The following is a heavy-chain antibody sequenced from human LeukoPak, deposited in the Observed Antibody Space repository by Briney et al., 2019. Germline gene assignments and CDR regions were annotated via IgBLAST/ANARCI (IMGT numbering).Heavy chain of an antibody. Sequence: SETLSLTCTVSGDSISDYYLSWMRQPAGKGLEWIGRIYTSGTTNHNPSLKSRVTMSVDTSKNQFSLKMSSVTAADTAVYYCARVLSSGYYNWFDPWGQGTLVTVS. CDR2: IYTSGTT. CDR1: GDSISDYY. CDR3: ARVLSSGYYNWFDP. D-gene: IGHD3-22*01. V-gene: IGHV4-4*07. J-gene: IGHJ5*02.